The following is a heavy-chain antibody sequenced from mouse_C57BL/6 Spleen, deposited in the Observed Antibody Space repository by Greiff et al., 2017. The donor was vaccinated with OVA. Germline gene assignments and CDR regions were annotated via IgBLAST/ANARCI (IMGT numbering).Heavy chain of an antibody. Sequence: VKLVESGGGLVKPGGSLKLSCAASGFTFSDYGMHWVRQAPEKGLEWVAYISSGSSTIYYADTVKGRFTISRDNAKNTLFLQMTSLRSEDTAMYYCARPGYYGSSLYAMDYWGQGTSVTVSS. V-gene: IGHV5-17*01. D-gene: IGHD1-1*01. CDR3: ARPGYYGSSLYAMDY. CDR1: GFTFSDYG. CDR2: ISSGSSTI. J-gene: IGHJ4*01.